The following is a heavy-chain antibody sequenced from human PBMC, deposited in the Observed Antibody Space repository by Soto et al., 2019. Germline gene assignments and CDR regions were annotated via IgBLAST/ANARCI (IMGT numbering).Heavy chain of an antibody. Sequence: SVKVSCKASGGTFSSYAISWVRQAPGQGLEWMGGIIPIFGTASYAQKFQGRVTITADESTSTAYMELSSLRSEDTAVYYCARDLGGGNSVMRRTGSDYWGQGTLVTVSS. J-gene: IGHJ4*02. D-gene: IGHD2-21*02. CDR3: ARDLGGGNSVMRRTGSDY. CDR2: IIPIFGTA. V-gene: IGHV1-69*13. CDR1: GGTFSSYA.